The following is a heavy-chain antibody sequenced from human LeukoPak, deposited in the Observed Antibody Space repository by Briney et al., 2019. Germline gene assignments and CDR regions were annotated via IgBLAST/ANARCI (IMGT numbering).Heavy chain of an antibody. D-gene: IGHD6-19*01. CDR1: GFTFEDYG. CDR3: ARDGVAVAGAFDY. Sequence: RPGGSLRLSCAASGFTFEDYGMSWVRQAPGKGLEGGSGINWNGGSTGYADSVKGRFTISRDNAKNSLYLQMNSLRAEDTALYYCARDGVAVAGAFDYWGQGTLVTVSS. V-gene: IGHV3-20*04. J-gene: IGHJ4*02. CDR2: INWNGGST.